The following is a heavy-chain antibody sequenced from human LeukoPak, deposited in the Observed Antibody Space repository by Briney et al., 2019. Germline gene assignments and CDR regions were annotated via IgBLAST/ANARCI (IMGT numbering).Heavy chain of an antibody. J-gene: IGHJ4*02. D-gene: IGHD2-21*02. CDR3: AREHTTPGPYCGGDCYPYYFDY. CDR1: GYTFTSYG. V-gene: IGHV1-18*01. Sequence: ASVKVSCKASGYTFTSYGISWVRQAPGQGLEWMGWISAYNGNTNYAQKLQGRVTMTTDTSTSTAYMELRSLRSDDTAVYYCAREHTTPGPYCGGDCYPYYFDYWGQGTLVTVSS. CDR2: ISAYNGNT.